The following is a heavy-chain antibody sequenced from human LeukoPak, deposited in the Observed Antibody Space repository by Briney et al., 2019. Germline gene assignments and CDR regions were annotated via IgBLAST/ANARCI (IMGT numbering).Heavy chain of an antibody. CDR1: GYTFTGSY. Sequence: ASVKVSCKASGYTFTGSYIHWVRQAPGQGLEWMGWSNPNSGGTSSAQKFQGRVTMTRDTSVSTAYMELSRLRSDDTALYYCARETGYCSGGRCYFIYWGQGTLVTVSS. CDR3: ARETGYCSGGRCYFIY. V-gene: IGHV1-2*02. CDR2: SNPNSGGT. D-gene: IGHD2-15*01. J-gene: IGHJ4*02.